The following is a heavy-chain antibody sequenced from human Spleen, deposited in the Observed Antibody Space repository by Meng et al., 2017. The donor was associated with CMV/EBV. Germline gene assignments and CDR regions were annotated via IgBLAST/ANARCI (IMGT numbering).Heavy chain of an antibody. J-gene: IGHJ4*02. CDR1: GFTFSNAW. D-gene: IGHD1-1*01. CDR2: IKSKTDGETA. Sequence: VRRVGSGGDAVKPGGSLRLSCAGSGFTFSNAWMSWVRQAPGKGLEWVGRIKSKTDGETADYNAPVKGRFTISRDDSKNTLYLQMNSLKTEDTAIYYCIWNDLGDYWGQGTLVTVSS. CDR3: IWNDLGDY. V-gene: IGHV3-15*01.